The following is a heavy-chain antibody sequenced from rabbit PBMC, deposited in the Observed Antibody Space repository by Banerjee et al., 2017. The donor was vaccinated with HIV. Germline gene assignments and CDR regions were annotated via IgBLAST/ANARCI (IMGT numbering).Heavy chain of an antibody. CDR2: INTISGDT. J-gene: IGHJ4*01. CDR1: GFSFSNKYV. CDR3: ARDLAGVIGWNFNL. V-gene: IGHV1S45*01. D-gene: IGHD4-1*01. Sequence: QEQLEESGGGLVQPEGSLTLTCTASGFSFSNKYVMCWVRQAPGKGLEWIACINTISGDTVYATWAKGRFTISKTSSTVDLKMTSLTAADTATYFCARDLAGVIGWNFNLWGPGTLVTVS.